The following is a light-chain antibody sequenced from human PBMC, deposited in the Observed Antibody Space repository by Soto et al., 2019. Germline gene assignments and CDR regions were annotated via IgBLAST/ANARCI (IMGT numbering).Light chain of an antibody. V-gene: IGKV4-1*01. CDR1: QSVLYSTNNKNY. CDR3: QQYYTNPFT. Sequence: DFVLTQSPDSLAVSLGERATINCKSSQSVLYSTNNKNYLAWYQQKPGQPPKLLIYWASTRESGVPDRFSGSGPGTDFTLTISSLQAEDVALYFCQQYYTNPFTFGGGTKVEIK. J-gene: IGKJ4*01. CDR2: WAS.